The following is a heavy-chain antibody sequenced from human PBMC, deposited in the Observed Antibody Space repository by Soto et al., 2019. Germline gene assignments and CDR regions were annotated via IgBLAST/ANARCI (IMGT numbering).Heavy chain of an antibody. CDR2: ISYSGST. CDR1: GGSISSSGSY. CDR3: ARAAANIDY. J-gene: IGHJ4*02. D-gene: IGHD2-2*01. V-gene: IGHV4-31*03. Sequence: QVQLQESGPGLVKPSQTLSLTCTVSGGSISSSGSYWTWIRQHPGKGLEWIGYISYSGSTVYNPSLESRVTISVDTSKNQFSLNLSSVTAADTAVYYCARAAANIDYWGQGTLVTVSP.